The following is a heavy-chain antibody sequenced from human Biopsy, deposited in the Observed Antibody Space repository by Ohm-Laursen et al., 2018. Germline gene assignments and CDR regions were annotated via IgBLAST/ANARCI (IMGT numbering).Heavy chain of an antibody. J-gene: IGHJ4*02. CDR1: GGSISSGSNY. Sequence: GTLSLTCTVSGGSISSGSNYWAWIRQPPGKGLEWIGSGYHSGTAYYSPSLKSRVTISVNTSKNQLSLKVTSETAADTAAYYCARHDGNGPFALDSWGQGTLVTVSS. CDR3: ARHDGNGPFALDS. D-gene: IGHD5-24*01. V-gene: IGHV4-39*01. CDR2: GYHSGTA.